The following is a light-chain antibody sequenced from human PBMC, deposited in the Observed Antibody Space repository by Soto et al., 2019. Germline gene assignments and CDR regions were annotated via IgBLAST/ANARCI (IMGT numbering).Light chain of an antibody. CDR3: QQSADSWT. CDR2: GAS. CDR1: QSLSSNY. Sequence: EILLTQSPGTLSLSAGERATLSCRASQSLSSNYLAWYQQRPGQAPRLLIYGASTRATGIPDRFSGSGSGTDFTLTISRLENEAFHMYYCQQSADSWTFGQGTKVDIK. J-gene: IGKJ1*01. V-gene: IGKV3-20*01.